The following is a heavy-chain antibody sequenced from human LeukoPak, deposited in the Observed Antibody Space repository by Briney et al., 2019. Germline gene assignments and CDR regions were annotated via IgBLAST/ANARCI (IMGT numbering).Heavy chain of an antibody. CDR2: ISGSGGST. V-gene: IGHV3-23*01. Sequence: GGSLRLSCAASGFTFSSYAMSWVRQAPGKGREWVSAISGSGGSTYYADSVKGRFTISRDNSKNTLYLQMDSLRAEDTAVYYCAKACDDYGDYGRVYYYYGMDVWGQGTTVTVSS. D-gene: IGHD4-17*01. CDR3: AKACDDYGDYGRVYYYYGMDV. J-gene: IGHJ6*02. CDR1: GFTFSSYA.